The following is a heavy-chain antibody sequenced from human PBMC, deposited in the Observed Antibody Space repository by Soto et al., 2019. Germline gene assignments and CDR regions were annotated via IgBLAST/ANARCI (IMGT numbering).Heavy chain of an antibody. J-gene: IGHJ3*02. CDR3: AKDEDRGVIISPPAFDI. V-gene: IGHV3-23*01. D-gene: IGHD3-10*01. CDR1: GFTFSSYA. CDR2: ISGSGGST. Sequence: GGSLRLSCAASGFTFSSYAMSWVRQAPGKGLEWVSAISGSGGSTYYADSVKGRFTISRDNSKNTLFLQMNSLRAEDTAVYYCAKDEDRGVIISPPAFDIWGQGTMVTVSS.